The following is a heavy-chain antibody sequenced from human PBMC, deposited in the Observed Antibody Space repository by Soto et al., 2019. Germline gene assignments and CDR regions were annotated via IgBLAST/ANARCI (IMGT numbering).Heavy chain of an antibody. J-gene: IGHJ4*02. CDR2: INSDGSST. CDR3: ARADYDSSGYLDY. Sequence: GGSLRLSCAASGFTFSSYWMHWVRQAPGKGLVWVSRINSDGSSTSYADSVKGRFTISRDNAKNTLYLQMNSLRAEDTAVYYCARADYDSSGYLDYWGQGTLVTVSA. V-gene: IGHV3-74*01. CDR1: GFTFSSYW. D-gene: IGHD3-22*01.